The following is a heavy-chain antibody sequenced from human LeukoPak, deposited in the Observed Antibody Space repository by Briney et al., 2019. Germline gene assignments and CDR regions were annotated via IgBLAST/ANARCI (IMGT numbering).Heavy chain of an antibody. Sequence: PSETLSLTCTVSGGSISSYYWSSIRQPPGKGLEWIGYIYYSGSTNYNPSLKSRVTISVDTSKNQFSLKLSSVTAADTAVYFCARDLDGYNTFDYWGQGTLVTVSS. J-gene: IGHJ4*02. CDR3: ARDLDGYNTFDY. CDR2: IYYSGST. CDR1: GGSISSYY. D-gene: IGHD5-24*01. V-gene: IGHV4-59*12.